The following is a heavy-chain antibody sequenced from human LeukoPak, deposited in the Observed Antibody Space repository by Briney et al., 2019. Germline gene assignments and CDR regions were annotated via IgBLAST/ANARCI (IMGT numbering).Heavy chain of an antibody. J-gene: IGHJ4*02. D-gene: IGHD3-10*01. CDR2: IIPILGIA. V-gene: IGHV1-69*04. CDR1: GGTFSSYA. Sequence: ASVKVSCKASGGTFSSYAISWVRQAPGQGLEWMGRIIPILGIANYAQKFQGRVTITADKSTSTAYMELSSLRSEDTAVYYCARVSRLYGSGSYIDYWGQGTLVTVSS. CDR3: ARVSRLYGSGSYIDY.